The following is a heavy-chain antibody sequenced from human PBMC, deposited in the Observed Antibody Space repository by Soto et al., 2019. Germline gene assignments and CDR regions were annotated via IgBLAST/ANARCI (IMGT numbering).Heavy chain of an antibody. D-gene: IGHD3-10*01. Sequence: QITLKESGPTLLKPTQTLTLTCTFSGFSLTTSGVGVAWIRQPPRKALEWLALIYWDDDKRYRPSLKRRLSIPKDTSKNQVVLTMTNMDPVDTATYYCAHSNGGIRDDYWGQGTLVTVSS. V-gene: IGHV2-5*02. CDR2: IYWDDDK. J-gene: IGHJ4*02. CDR1: GFSLTTSGVG. CDR3: AHSNGGIRDDY.